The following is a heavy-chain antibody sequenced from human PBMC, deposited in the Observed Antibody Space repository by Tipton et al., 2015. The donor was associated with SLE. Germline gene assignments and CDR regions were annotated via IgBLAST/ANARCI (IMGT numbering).Heavy chain of an antibody. CDR2: ISYTGSA. Sequence: LRLSCTVSGGSISGTTDYWGWIRQPPGQGLEWIGSISYTGSAYHNPSLKSRVTISVDTPKNQFSLSLTSVTAADTAVYYCARGVAGYFMYCYMDVWGKGTTVTISS. J-gene: IGHJ6*03. CDR3: ARGVAGYFMYCYMDV. D-gene: IGHD5-18*01. CDR1: GGSISGTTDY. V-gene: IGHV4-39*01.